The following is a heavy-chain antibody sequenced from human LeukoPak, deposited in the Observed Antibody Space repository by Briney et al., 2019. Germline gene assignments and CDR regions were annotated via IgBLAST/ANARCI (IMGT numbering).Heavy chain of an antibody. CDR1: GLTFDDYA. D-gene: IGHD6-13*01. CDR3: AKDGVGIADY. CDR2: ISWNSGSI. V-gene: IGHV3-9*01. J-gene: IGHJ4*02. Sequence: GGSLRLSCAASGLTFDDYAMHWVRQAPGKGLEWVSGISWNSGSIGYADSVKGRFTISRDNAKNSLYLQMNSLRAEDTALYYCAKDGVGIADYWGQGTLVTVSS.